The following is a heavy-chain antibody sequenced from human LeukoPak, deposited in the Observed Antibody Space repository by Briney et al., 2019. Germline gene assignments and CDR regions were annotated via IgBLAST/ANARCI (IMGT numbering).Heavy chain of an antibody. CDR2: ISNDGSDK. CDR3: GGYNWFDP. CDR1: GFTFSTYG. Sequence: AGGSLRLSCAASGFTFSTYGMHWVRQAPGKGLEWVAVISNDGSDKYCADSVKGRFTISRDNSKNTLYLQMNNLRVDDTAVYYCGGYNWFDPWGQGTLVTVSS. V-gene: IGHV3-30*03. D-gene: IGHD1-26*01. J-gene: IGHJ5*02.